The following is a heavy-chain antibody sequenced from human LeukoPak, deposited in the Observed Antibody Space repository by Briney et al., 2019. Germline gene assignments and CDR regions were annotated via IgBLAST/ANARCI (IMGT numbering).Heavy chain of an antibody. CDR1: GFTFSSYN. CDR2: ISSSSSYI. CDR3: ARNEFPSGRFDP. J-gene: IGHJ5*02. V-gene: IGHV3-21*01. D-gene: IGHD1-1*01. Sequence: GGSLRLSCAASGFTFSSYNMNWVRQAPGKGLEWVSSISSSSSYIYYADSVKGRFTISRDNAKNSLYLQMNSLRAEDTAVYYCARNEFPSGRFDPWGQGTLVTVSS.